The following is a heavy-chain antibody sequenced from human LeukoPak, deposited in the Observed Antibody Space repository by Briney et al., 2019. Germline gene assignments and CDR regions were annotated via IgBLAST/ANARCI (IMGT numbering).Heavy chain of an antibody. V-gene: IGHV4-34*01. J-gene: IGHJ4*02. CDR1: GGSFSGYY. CDR2: INHSGST. Sequence: SETLSLTCALYGGSFSGYYWSWIRQPPGKGLEWIGEINHSGSTNYNPSLKSRVTISVDTSKNQFSLKLSSVTAADTAVYYCARAATKRWLQSFFDYFDYWGQGTLVTVSS. CDR3: ARAATKRWLQSFFDYFDY. D-gene: IGHD5-12*01.